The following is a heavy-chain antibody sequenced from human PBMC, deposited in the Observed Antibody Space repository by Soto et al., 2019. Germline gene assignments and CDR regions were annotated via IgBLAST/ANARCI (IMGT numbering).Heavy chain of an antibody. CDR1: GFTFDDYT. D-gene: IGHD6-13*01. V-gene: IGHV3-43*01. Sequence: PGGSLRLSCAASGFTFDDYTMHWVRQAPGKGLEWVSLISWDGGSTYYADSVKGRFTISRDNSKNSLYLQMNSLRTEDTALYYCAKDRAAAGHFYYYYYGMDVWGQGTTVTVSS. CDR3: AKDRAAAGHFYYYYYGMDV. J-gene: IGHJ6*02. CDR2: ISWDGGST.